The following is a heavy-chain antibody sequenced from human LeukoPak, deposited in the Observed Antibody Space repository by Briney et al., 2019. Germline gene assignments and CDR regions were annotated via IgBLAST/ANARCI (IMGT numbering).Heavy chain of an antibody. CDR2: IKKDGIEK. D-gene: IGHD2-2*01. J-gene: IGHJ4*02. Sequence: GGSLRLSCVVSGFTLSSDWMSWVRQAPGKGLEWAANIKKDGIEKYYVESVKGRFTISRDNAKNSLYLQMNSLRAEDTAVYYCARGRYSSRSGGYYFDIWGQGTLVTVSS. CDR3: ARGRYSSRSGGYYFDI. V-gene: IGHV3-7*01. CDR1: GFTLSSDW.